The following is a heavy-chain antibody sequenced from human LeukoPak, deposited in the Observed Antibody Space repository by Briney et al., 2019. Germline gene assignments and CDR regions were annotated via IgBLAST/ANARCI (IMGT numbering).Heavy chain of an antibody. CDR2: INPNSGGT. D-gene: IGHD4-17*01. Sequence: ASVKVSCKASGYTFTGYYMHWVRQAPGQGLEWMGWINPNSGGTNYAQKFQGRVTMTRDTSISTAYMELSRLRSDDTAVYYCARDNGDYGDYYYYMDVWGKGTTVTISS. J-gene: IGHJ6*03. CDR1: GYTFTGYY. CDR3: ARDNGDYGDYYYYMDV. V-gene: IGHV1-2*02.